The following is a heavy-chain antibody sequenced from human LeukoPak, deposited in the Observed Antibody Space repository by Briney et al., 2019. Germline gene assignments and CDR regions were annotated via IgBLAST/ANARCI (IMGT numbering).Heavy chain of an antibody. CDR3: ARDRISGYSSSWGYWYFDL. Sequence: GSLRLSCAASGFTVSSNYMSWVRQAPGKGLEWVSVIYSGGSTYYADSVKGRFTISRDNSKNTLYLQMNSLRAEDTAVYYCARDRISGYSSSWGYWYFDLWGRGTLVTVSS. J-gene: IGHJ2*01. V-gene: IGHV3-53*01. D-gene: IGHD6-13*01. CDR2: IYSGGST. CDR1: GFTVSSNY.